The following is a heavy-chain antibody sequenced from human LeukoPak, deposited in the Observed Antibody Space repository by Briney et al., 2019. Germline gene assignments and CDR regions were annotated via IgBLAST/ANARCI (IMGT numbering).Heavy chain of an antibody. D-gene: IGHD3-16*01. V-gene: IGHV1-46*01. Sequence: ASVKVSCKASGYTFTSYYMHWVRQAPGQGLEWMGIINPSGGSTSYAQKFQGRVTMTRDTSTSAVYMELSSLRSEDTAVYYCARWGGVKGDFDYWGQGTLVTVSS. CDR2: INPSGGST. CDR1: GYTFTSYY. J-gene: IGHJ4*02. CDR3: ARWGGVKGDFDY.